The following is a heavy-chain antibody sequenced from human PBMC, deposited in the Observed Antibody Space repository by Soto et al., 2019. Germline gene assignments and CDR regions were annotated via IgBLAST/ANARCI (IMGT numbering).Heavy chain of an antibody. CDR1: GFTLSSYG. J-gene: IGHJ3*02. CDR3: AKDYYDILTGYNDAFDI. CDR2: ISYDGSNK. Sequence: PGGSLRLSCAASGFTLSSYGMHWVRQAPGKGLEWVAVISYDGSNKYYADSVKGRFTTSRDNSKNTLYLQMNSLRAEDTAVYYYAKDYYDILTGYNDAFDIWGQGTMVTVSS. V-gene: IGHV3-30*18. D-gene: IGHD3-9*01.